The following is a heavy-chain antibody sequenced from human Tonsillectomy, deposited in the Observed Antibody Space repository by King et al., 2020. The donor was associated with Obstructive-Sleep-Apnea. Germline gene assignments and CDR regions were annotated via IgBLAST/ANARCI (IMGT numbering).Heavy chain of an antibody. D-gene: IGHD5-18*01. CDR2: INPNSGGT. Sequence: QLVQSGAEVKKPGASVKVSCKASGYTFTGYYMHWVRQAPGQGLEWMVWINPNSGGTNYAQKFQCWVTMTRDTSISTAYMELSRLRSGDTAVYYCARKVDTAMVTGDDAFDIWGQGTMVTVSS. J-gene: IGHJ3*02. CDR3: ARKVDTAMVTGDDAFDI. CDR1: GYTFTGYY. V-gene: IGHV1-2*04.